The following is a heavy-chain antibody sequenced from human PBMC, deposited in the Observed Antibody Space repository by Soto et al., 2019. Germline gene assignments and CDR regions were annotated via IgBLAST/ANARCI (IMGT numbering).Heavy chain of an antibody. V-gene: IGHV3-9*01. CDR1: GFTFDDYA. J-gene: IGHJ5*02. D-gene: IGHD6-13*01. CDR2: ISWNSGSI. CDR3: AKDLSHAPAAAGFWFDP. Sequence: PGGSLRLSCAASGFTFDDYAMHWVRQAPGKGLEWVSGISWNSGSIGYADSVKGRFTISRDNAKNSLYLQMNSLRAEDTALYYCAKDLSHAPAAAGFWFDPWGQGTLVTVSS.